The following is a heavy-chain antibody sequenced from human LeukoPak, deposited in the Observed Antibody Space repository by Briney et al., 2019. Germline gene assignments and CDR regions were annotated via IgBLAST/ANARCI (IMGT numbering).Heavy chain of an antibody. CDR2: IYYSGST. V-gene: IGHV4-59*08. Sequence: RPSETLSLTCTVSGGSISSYYWSWIRQPPGKGLEWIGYIYYSGSTNYNPSLKSRVTISVDTSKNQFSLKLSSVTAADTAVYYCARQTFTPYYYDSSGSDAFDIWGQGTMVTVSS. CDR1: GGSISSYY. J-gene: IGHJ3*02. CDR3: ARQTFTPYYYDSSGSDAFDI. D-gene: IGHD3-22*01.